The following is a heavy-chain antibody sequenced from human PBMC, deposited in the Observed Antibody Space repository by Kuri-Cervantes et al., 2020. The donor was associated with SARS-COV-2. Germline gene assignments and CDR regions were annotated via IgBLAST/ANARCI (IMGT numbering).Heavy chain of an antibody. CDR1: GYTFTSYA. CDR2: ISTYNGNT. V-gene: IGHV1-18*04. CDR3: AREIQLWKPIDY. J-gene: IGHJ4*02. D-gene: IGHD5-18*01. Sequence: ASVKVSCKAFGYTFTSYAISWVRQAPGQGLEWMGWISTYNGNTNYAQKLQGRVTMTTDTSTSTAYMELRSLRSDDTAVYYCAREIQLWKPIDYWGQGTLDTVSS.